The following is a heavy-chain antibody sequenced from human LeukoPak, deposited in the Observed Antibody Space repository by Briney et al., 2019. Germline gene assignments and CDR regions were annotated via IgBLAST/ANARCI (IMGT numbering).Heavy chain of an antibody. Sequence: GGSLRLSCAASGLTFSSYSMNWVRQAPGKVLEWVSSISSSSSYIYYADSVKGRFTISRDNAKNSLYLQMNSLRAEDTAVYYCARDRGIAARRSRACYFDLWGRGTLVTVSS. CDR2: ISSSSSYI. D-gene: IGHD6-6*01. V-gene: IGHV3-21*01. J-gene: IGHJ2*01. CDR3: ARDRGIAARRSRACYFDL. CDR1: GLTFSSYS.